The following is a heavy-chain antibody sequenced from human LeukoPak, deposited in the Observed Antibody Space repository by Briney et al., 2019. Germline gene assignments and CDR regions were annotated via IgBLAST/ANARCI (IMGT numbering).Heavy chain of an antibody. CDR1: GGSISSSSGNC. Sequence: SETLSLTCAVSGGSISSSSGNCWTWVRQPPGKGLEWIGEIYHSGSTNYNPSLKSRVTISVDTSKNQFSLKLSSVTAADTAVYYCASPRSYYDSSGYYISWGQGTLVTVSS. V-gene: IGHV4-4*02. CDR3: ASPRSYYDSSGYYIS. J-gene: IGHJ5*02. CDR2: IYHSGST. D-gene: IGHD3-22*01.